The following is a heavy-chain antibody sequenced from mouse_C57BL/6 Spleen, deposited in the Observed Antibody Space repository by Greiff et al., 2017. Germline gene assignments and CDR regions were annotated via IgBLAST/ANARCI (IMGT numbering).Heavy chain of an antibody. D-gene: IGHD1-1*01. Sequence: EVKLVESGEGLVKPGGSLKLSCAASGFTFSSYAMSWVRQTPEKRLEWVAYISSGGDYIYYADTVKGRFTISRDNARNTLYLQMSSLKSEDTDMYYCTRENGSSYGYYAMDYWGQGTSVTVSS. V-gene: IGHV5-9-1*02. J-gene: IGHJ4*01. CDR2: ISSGGDYI. CDR1: GFTFSSYA. CDR3: TRENGSSYGYYAMDY.